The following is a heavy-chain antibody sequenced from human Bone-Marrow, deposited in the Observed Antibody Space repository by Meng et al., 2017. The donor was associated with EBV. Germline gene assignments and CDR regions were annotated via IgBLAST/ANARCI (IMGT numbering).Heavy chain of an antibody. D-gene: IGHD1-26*01. Sequence: GGEVQRLRTQGRVSCKASGATFTSNAISWVRQAPGQGLEWMGGIIPIFGTANYAQKFQGRVTITADESTSTAYMELSSLRSEDTAVYYCARGGELLESFDYWGQGTLVTVSS. CDR1: GATFTSNA. CDR2: IIPIFGTA. V-gene: IGHV1-69*01. J-gene: IGHJ4*02. CDR3: ARGGELLESFDY.